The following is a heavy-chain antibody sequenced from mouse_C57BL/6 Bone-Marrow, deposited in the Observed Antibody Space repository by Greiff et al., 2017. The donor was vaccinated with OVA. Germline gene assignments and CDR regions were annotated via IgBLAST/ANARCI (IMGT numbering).Heavy chain of an antibody. CDR2: IHPNSGST. Sequence: QVQLQQPGAELVKPGASVKLSCKASGYTFTSYWMHWVKQRPGQGLEWIGMIHPNSGSTNYNEKFKSKATLTVDKSSSTAYMQLSSLTSEDSAVYYCAGHYGSSIDWYCDVWGTGTTVTVSS. CDR3: AGHYGSSIDWYCDV. CDR1: GYTFTSYW. D-gene: IGHD1-1*01. J-gene: IGHJ1*03. V-gene: IGHV1-64*01.